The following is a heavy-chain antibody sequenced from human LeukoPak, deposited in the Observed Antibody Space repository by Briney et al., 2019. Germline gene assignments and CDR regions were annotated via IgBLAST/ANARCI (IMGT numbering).Heavy chain of an antibody. CDR3: ARTSRSGNYFLLDY. D-gene: IGHD3-10*01. V-gene: IGHV4-34*01. CDR1: GGSFSGYY. CDR2: IHHSGNT. J-gene: IGHJ4*02. Sequence: PSETLSLTCAVYGGSFSGYYWSWIRQPPGKGLEWIGEIHHSGNTNYNPSLKSRVAISVDTSKNQFSLKLSSVSAADTAVYYCARTSRSGNYFLLDYWGQGTLVTVSS.